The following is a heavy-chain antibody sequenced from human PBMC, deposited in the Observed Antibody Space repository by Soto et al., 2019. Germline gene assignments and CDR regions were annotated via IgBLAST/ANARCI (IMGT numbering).Heavy chain of an antibody. J-gene: IGHJ5*02. V-gene: IGHV3-23*01. CDR3: AKVGYSSSWYWFDP. Sequence: TGGSLRLSSAASGFTFSSYAMSWFRQAPGKGLEWVSAISGSGGSTYYADSVKGRFTISRDNSKNTLYLQMNSLRAEDTAVYYCAKVGYSSSWYWFDPWGQGTLVTVSS. CDR2: ISGSGGST. CDR1: GFTFSSYA. D-gene: IGHD6-13*01.